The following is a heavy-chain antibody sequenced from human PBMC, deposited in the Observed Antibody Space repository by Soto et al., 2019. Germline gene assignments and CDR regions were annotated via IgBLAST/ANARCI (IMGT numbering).Heavy chain of an antibody. J-gene: IGHJ3*02. Sequence: EVQLVEAGGGLVQPGRSLRLSCAASGFTFDDYAMHWVRQAPGKGLEWVSGISWNSGSIGYADSVKGRFTIYRDNAKNSLYLQMNSLRDEDTALYYCAKALYSRNAFDIWGQGTMVTVSS. CDR2: ISWNSGSI. D-gene: IGHD6-13*01. V-gene: IGHV3-9*01. CDR3: AKALYSRNAFDI. CDR1: GFTFDDYA.